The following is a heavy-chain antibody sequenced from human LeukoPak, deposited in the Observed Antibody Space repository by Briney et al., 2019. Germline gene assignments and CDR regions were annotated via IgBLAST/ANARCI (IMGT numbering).Heavy chain of an antibody. V-gene: IGHV3-23*01. Sequence: GGSLRLSYAASGFTFSSYSMTWVRQAPGEGLEWVSAISGSGGSTYYADSVKGRFTISRDNSKNTLYLQMNSLRAEDTAVYYCAKEALLYYYDSSGYHNWGQGTLVTVSS. J-gene: IGHJ4*02. D-gene: IGHD3-22*01. CDR2: ISGSGGST. CDR3: AKEALLYYYDSSGYHN. CDR1: GFTFSSYS.